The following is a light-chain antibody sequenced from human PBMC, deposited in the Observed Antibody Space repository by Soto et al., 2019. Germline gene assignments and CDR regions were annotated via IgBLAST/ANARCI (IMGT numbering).Light chain of an antibody. Sequence: SALTQPASVSGSPGQSITISCTGTSSDVGRYDYVSWYQQHPGKVPKLIIYDVSDRPSGVSNRFSGSKSGNTASLTISGLQAEDEADYYCISYTTSNTQVFGTGTKVTVL. CDR2: DVS. CDR3: ISYTTSNTQV. J-gene: IGLJ1*01. CDR1: SSDVGRYDY. V-gene: IGLV2-14*03.